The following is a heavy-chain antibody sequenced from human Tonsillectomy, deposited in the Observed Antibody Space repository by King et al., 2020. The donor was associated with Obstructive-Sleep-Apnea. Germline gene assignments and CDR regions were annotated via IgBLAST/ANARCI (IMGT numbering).Heavy chain of an antibody. V-gene: IGHV3-74*01. D-gene: IGHD2-15*01. CDR1: GFTFSSYW. Sequence: VQLVESGGGLVQPGGSLRLSCAASGFTFSSYWMHWVRQAPGKGLVWVSRINIDGISTSYADSVKGRFTISRDNAKNTLYLQMNSLRAEDTAVYYCARGHEGVGVVVVAATDYWGQGTLVTVSS. CDR3: ARGHEGVGVVVVAATDY. J-gene: IGHJ4*02. CDR2: INIDGIST.